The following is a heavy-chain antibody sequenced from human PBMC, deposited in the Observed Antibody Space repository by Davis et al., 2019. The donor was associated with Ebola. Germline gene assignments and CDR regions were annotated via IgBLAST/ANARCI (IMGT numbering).Heavy chain of an antibody. J-gene: IGHJ4*02. CDR2: INGDGSTI. D-gene: IGHD1-7*01. Sequence: GESLKISCAASGFTFSSYWMHWVRQAPGEGLVWVSRINGDGSTINYADSVKGRFTVSRDNARNTMYLQMNSLRAEDTAVYSYARAGNYYFEYWGQGTLVTVSS. CDR3: ARAGNYYFEY. CDR1: GFTFSSYW. V-gene: IGHV3-74*01.